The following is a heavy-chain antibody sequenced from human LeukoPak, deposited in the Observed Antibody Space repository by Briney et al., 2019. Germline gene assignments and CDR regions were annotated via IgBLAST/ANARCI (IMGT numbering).Heavy chain of an antibody. J-gene: IGHJ5*02. Sequence: ASVKVSCKASGYTFTAYYIHWIRPAPGQGLEWMGWVNPNTGGTYYAQKFQDRVTMTRDASITTAYMELNRLTSDDTAVYYCGRDLVSRQEVDQPWGQGTLVTVSS. CDR2: VNPNTGGT. D-gene: IGHD6-13*01. CDR1: GYTFTAYY. CDR3: GRDLVSRQEVDQP. V-gene: IGHV1-2*02.